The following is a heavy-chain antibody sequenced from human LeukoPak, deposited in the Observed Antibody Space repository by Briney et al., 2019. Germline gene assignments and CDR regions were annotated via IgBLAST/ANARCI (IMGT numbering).Heavy chain of an antibody. CDR3: ATLTAAGFDY. CDR1: GFTFSSYA. CDR2: ISYDGSNK. Sequence: GGSLRLSCAASGFTFSSYAMHWVRQAPGKGLEWVAVISYDGSNKYYADSVKGRFTVSRDNSKNTLYLQMNSLRAEDTAVYYCATLTAAGFDYWGQGTLVTVSS. J-gene: IGHJ4*02. D-gene: IGHD6-13*01. V-gene: IGHV3-30-3*01.